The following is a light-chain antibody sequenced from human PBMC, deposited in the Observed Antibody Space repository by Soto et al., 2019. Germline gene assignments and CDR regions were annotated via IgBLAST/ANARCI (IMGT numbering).Light chain of an antibody. Sequence: DIQMTQSPSSMSASVGDSVSITCRASHDISIWLAWYQQKPGKAPKLLIYAASTLQGGVPSRFSGSGYGTDFTLTISSLQPEDFATYYCQQTNTFPSTFGQGTRLEIK. CDR1: HDISIW. V-gene: IGKV1D-12*01. CDR2: AAS. J-gene: IGKJ5*01. CDR3: QQTNTFPST.